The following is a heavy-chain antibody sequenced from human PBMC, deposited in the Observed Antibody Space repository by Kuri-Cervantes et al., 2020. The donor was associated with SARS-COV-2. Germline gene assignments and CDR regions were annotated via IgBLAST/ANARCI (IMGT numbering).Heavy chain of an antibody. J-gene: IGHJ4*02. D-gene: IGHD6-13*01. Sequence: GGSLRLSCAASGFTFSSYWMSWVRQAPGKGLEWVANIKQDGSEKYYVDSVKGRFTISRDNSKNTLYLQMNSLRAEDTAVYYCARDLQRLVLWAFDYWGQGTLVTVSS. CDR2: IKQDGSEK. CDR3: ARDLQRLVLWAFDY. CDR1: GFTFSSYW. V-gene: IGHV3-7*01.